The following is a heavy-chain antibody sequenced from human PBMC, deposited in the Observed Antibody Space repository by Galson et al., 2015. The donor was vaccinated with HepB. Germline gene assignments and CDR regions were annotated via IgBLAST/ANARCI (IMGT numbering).Heavy chain of an antibody. CDR3: VQWDLFGSYGDY. CDR1: GFTFSNYA. CDR2: ISGSDDTT. J-gene: IGHJ4*02. D-gene: IGHD1-26*01. V-gene: IGHV3-23*01. Sequence: SLRLSCAASGFTFSNYAMSWVRQAPGKGLEWVSAISGSDDTTYYADSVEGRFTISRDNSKNTLYLQMNSLRAEDTAIYYCVQWDLFGSYGDYWGQGTPVTVSS.